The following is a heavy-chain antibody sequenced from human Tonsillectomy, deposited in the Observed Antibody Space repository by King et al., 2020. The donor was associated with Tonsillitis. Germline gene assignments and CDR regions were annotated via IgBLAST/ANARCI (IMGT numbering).Heavy chain of an antibody. CDR2: IRSKASGGTT. Sequence: VQLVESGGGLVQPGRSLRLSCTASGFTFGAYAMSWVRQAPGKGLEWVGFIRSKASGGTTEYAASVKGRFTISRDDTKSIAYLQMNSLKTEDTAVYYCTFSGEILGPIYYYYYMDVWGKGTTVTVSS. CDR1: GFTFGAYA. CDR3: TFSGEILGPIYYYYYMDV. V-gene: IGHV3-49*04. J-gene: IGHJ6*03. D-gene: IGHD6-19*01.